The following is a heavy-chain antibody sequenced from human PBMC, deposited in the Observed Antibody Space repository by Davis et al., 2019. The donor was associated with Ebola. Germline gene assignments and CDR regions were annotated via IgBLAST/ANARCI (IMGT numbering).Heavy chain of an antibody. V-gene: IGHV4-38-2*02. CDR1: GYSISSGYY. Sequence: MPSETLSLTCTVSGYSISSGYYWGWIRQPPGKGLEWIGSIYHSGSTYYSPSLKSRVTISVDTSKNQFSLKLSSVTAADTAVYYCARVGRWELPLDYWGQGTLVTVSS. CDR3: ARVGRWELPLDY. D-gene: IGHD1-26*01. J-gene: IGHJ4*02. CDR2: IYHSGST.